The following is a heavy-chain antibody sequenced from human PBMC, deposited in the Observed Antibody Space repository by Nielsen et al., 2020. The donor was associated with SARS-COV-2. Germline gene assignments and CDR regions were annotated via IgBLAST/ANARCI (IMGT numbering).Heavy chain of an antibody. D-gene: IGHD4-17*01. CDR1: AITFCYYG. CDR3: AKDGARGDYGYFDY. CDR2: ISGSGGST. J-gene: IGHJ4*02. V-gene: IGHV3-23*01. Sequence: GESLKISCAASAITFCYYGIHWVRQAPGKGLEWVSAISGSGGSTYYADSVKGRFTISRDNSKNTLYLQMNSLRAEDTAVYYCAKDGARGDYGYFDYWGQGTLVTVSS.